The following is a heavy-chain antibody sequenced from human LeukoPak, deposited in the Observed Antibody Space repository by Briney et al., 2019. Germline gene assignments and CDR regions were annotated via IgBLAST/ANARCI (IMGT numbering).Heavy chain of an antibody. J-gene: IGHJ4*02. V-gene: IGHV1-24*01. CDR3: ATDRGYSYGYGY. Sequence: ASVKVSCKVSGYTLTELSMHWVRQAPGKGLEWMGGFDPEDGETIYAQKFQGRVPMTEDTSTDTAYMELSSLRSEDTAVYYCATDRGYSYGYGYWGQGTLVTVSS. D-gene: IGHD5-18*01. CDR2: FDPEDGET. CDR1: GYTLTELS.